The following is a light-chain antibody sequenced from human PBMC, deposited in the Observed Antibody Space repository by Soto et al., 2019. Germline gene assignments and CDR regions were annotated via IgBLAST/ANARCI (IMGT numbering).Light chain of an antibody. CDR3: QAWDSSTACVV. CDR2: QDN. Sequence: SSELTQPPSVSVSPGQTASITCSGDKLGDKYACWYQQKPGQSPVLVIYQDNKRPSGIPERFSGSNSGNTATLTISGTQAMDEADYYCQAWDSSTACVVFGGGTKVTVL. J-gene: IGLJ2*01. CDR1: KLGDKY. V-gene: IGLV3-1*01.